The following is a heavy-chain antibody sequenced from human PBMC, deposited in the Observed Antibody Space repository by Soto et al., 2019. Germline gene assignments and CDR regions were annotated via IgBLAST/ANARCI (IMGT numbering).Heavy chain of an antibody. CDR2: VSRSGGDT. CDR3: AKEWLYGSGSFYYSYGMDV. V-gene: IGHV3-23*01. J-gene: IGHJ6*02. CDR1: GFTFSSYA. Sequence: GGSLRLSCAASGFTFSSYAMNWVRQAPGKGLEWVSSVSRSGGDTYYADSVKGRFSISRDNSKNTLHLQVNSLRAEDTAVYYCAKEWLYGSGSFYYSYGMDVLGQGTTVTVSS. D-gene: IGHD3-10*01.